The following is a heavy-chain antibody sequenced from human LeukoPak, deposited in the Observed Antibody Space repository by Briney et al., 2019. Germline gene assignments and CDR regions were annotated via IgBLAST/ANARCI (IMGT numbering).Heavy chain of an antibody. CDR1: GVSISRRL. CDR2: VYNSGST. V-gene: IGHV4-59*08. J-gene: IGHJ3*02. Sequence: PSETLSLTCVVSGVSISRRLWSWIRQPPGMGPQWIGFVYNSGSTDYNPSLKGRVTISADTSKNQFSLKLSSVTASDTAVYYCATNAGPAALNVIDIWGLGTMVTVSS. D-gene: IGHD2-2*01. CDR3: ATNAGPAALNVIDI.